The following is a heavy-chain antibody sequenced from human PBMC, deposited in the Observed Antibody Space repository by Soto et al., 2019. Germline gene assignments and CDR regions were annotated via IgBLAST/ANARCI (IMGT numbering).Heavy chain of an antibody. CDR2: ISAYNGNT. Sequence: ASVKVSCKASGYTFTSYGISWVRQAPGQGLERMGWISAYNGNTNYAQKLQGRVTMTTDTSTSTAYMELRSLRSDDTAVYYCARWKQQLGDDAFDIWGQGTMVTDS. CDR1: GYTFTSYG. V-gene: IGHV1-18*01. J-gene: IGHJ3*02. CDR3: ARWKQQLGDDAFDI. D-gene: IGHD6-13*01.